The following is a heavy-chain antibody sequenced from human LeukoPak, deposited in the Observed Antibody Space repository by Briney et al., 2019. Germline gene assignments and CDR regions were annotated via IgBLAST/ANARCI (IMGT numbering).Heavy chain of an antibody. Sequence: ASVKVSCKASGYTFTSYGISWVRQAPGQGLEWMGWISAYNGNTNYAQKLQGRVTMTTDTSTSTAYMELRSLRSDDTAVYYCARVGQVAFSSGWYDNWGQGTLVTVSS. D-gene: IGHD6-19*01. V-gene: IGHV1-18*01. CDR2: ISAYNGNT. CDR3: ARVGQVAFSSGWYDN. CDR1: GYTFTSYG. J-gene: IGHJ5*02.